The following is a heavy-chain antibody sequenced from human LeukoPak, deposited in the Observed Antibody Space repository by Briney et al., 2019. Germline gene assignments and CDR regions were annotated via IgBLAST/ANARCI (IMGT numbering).Heavy chain of an antibody. D-gene: IGHD3-9*01. Sequence: SETLSLTCAVSGYSISCGYYWGWIRQPPGKGLEWIGCIYHSGSTYYNPSLKSRVTISVDTSKNQFSLKLSSVTAADTAVYYCAAEYYDILTGYYRVRAFDIWGQGTMVTVSS. J-gene: IGHJ3*02. CDR1: GYSISCGYY. CDR2: IYHSGST. V-gene: IGHV4-38-2*01. CDR3: AAEYYDILTGYYRVRAFDI.